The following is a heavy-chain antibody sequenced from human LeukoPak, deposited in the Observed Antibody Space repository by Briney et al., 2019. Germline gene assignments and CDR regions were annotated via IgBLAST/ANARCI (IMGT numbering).Heavy chain of an antibody. CDR1: GFTFSSYA. D-gene: IGHD3-22*01. V-gene: IGHV3-30-3*01. CDR2: ISYDGSNK. Sequence: PGRSLRLSCAASGFTFSSYAMHWVRQAPGKGLEWVAVISYDGSNKYYADSVKGRFTISRDNSKNTLYQQMNSLRAEDTAVYYCARVTSNYYDSSGYYYWGQGTLVTVSS. CDR3: ARVTSNYYDSSGYYY. J-gene: IGHJ4*02.